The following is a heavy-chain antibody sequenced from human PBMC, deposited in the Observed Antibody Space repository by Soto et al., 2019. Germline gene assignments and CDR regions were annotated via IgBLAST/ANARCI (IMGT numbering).Heavy chain of an antibody. Sequence: QVHLQQWGAGLLKPSETLSLTCAVYGGSFSGYYCSWIRQPPGKGLEWIGEINHSGSTNYTPSLKSRVTISVDRSKNQSSLKLSSVTAADTAVYYCARGESVATIFGGLVPFHYWGQGTLVTVSS. J-gene: IGHJ4*02. D-gene: IGHD2-21*01. CDR1: GGSFSGYY. V-gene: IGHV4-34*01. CDR2: INHSGST. CDR3: ARGESVATIFGGLVPFHY.